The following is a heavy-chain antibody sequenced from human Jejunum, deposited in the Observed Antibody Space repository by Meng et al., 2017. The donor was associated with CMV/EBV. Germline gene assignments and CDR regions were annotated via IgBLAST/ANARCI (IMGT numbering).Heavy chain of an antibody. D-gene: IGHD6-13*01. Sequence: WNWIRQSPSRGREWLGMTHYRSNWYNDYAPSVKTRITINPSTSKNQFSLQLNSVTPEDTAVYYCARAGYSSIGYSSSWPPGDFDSWGQGTLVTVSS. V-gene: IGHV6-1*01. CDR3: ARAGYSSIGYSSSWPPGDFDS. J-gene: IGHJ4*02. CDR2: THYRSNWYN.